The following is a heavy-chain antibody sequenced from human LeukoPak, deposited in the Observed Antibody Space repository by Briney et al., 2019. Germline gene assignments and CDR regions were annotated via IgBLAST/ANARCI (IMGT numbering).Heavy chain of an antibody. CDR1: GFTFSSYG. D-gene: IGHD3-3*01. CDR3: AKDPDPDYDFIVFGFDS. J-gene: IGHJ4*02. CDR2: ITGGGDST. Sequence: GGTLRLSCAASGFTFSSYGMSWVRQAPGKGLEWVSSITGGGDSTYYADSVKGRFTISRDNSKNTLYLQMTSLRAEDTAIYYCAKDPDPDYDFIVFGFDSWGQGTLVTVSS. V-gene: IGHV3-23*01.